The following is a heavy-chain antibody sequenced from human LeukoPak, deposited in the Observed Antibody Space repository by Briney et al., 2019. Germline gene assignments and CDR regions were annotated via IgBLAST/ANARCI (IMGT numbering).Heavy chain of an antibody. J-gene: IGHJ4*02. V-gene: IGHV1-8*03. Sequence: GASVKVSCKASGYTFTSYDINWVRQATGQGLEWMGWMNPNSGNTGYAQKFQGRVTITRNTSISTAYMELSSLRSEDTAVYYCAAVTDSSGYSFDYWGQGTLVTVSS. D-gene: IGHD3-22*01. CDR3: AAVTDSSGYSFDY. CDR2: MNPNSGNT. CDR1: GYTFTSYD.